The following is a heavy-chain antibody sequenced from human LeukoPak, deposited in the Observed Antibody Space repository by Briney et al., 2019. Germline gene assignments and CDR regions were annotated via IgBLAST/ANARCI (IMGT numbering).Heavy chain of an antibody. Sequence: ASVKVSCKASGYTFTGYYMHWVRQAPGQGLEWMGWINPNSGGTNYAQKFQGRVTMTRDTSISTAYMELSRLRSDDTAVYYCARRYCSSTSCYDPYMDVWGKGTTVTISS. CDR3: ARRYCSSTSCYDPYMDV. J-gene: IGHJ6*03. CDR1: GYTFTGYY. CDR2: INPNSGGT. V-gene: IGHV1-2*02. D-gene: IGHD2-2*01.